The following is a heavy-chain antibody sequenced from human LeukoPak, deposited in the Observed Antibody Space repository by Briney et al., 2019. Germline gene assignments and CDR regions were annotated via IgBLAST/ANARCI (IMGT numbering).Heavy chain of an antibody. V-gene: IGHV4-4*07. CDR1: GGSINSYY. Sequence: PSETLSLTCTVSGGSINSYYWSWIRQSAGKGLEWIGRIYTSGSTPDYSPSLKSRVTMSIDTSRNQFSLQLSSVTAADTAVYYCATSPPVVPAAITAFDIWGQGTMVTVSS. CDR3: ATSPPVVPAAITAFDI. J-gene: IGHJ3*02. D-gene: IGHD2-2*01. CDR2: IYTSGSTP.